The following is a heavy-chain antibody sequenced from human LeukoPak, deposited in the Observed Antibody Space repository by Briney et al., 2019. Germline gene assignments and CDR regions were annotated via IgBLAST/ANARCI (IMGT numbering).Heavy chain of an antibody. J-gene: IGHJ5*02. CDR1: GYTFTDYF. CDR2: LNPHSGVT. CDR3: ARELIEDQNWFDP. Sequence: GASVKVSCKASGYTFTDYFIHWVRQAPGQGLEWMGWLNPHSGVTKYAQKFQARVTMTRDTSISTAYMDLSGLKSDDTAVYFCARELIEDQNWFDPWGQGTLVTVSS. V-gene: IGHV1-2*02. D-gene: IGHD2/OR15-2a*01.